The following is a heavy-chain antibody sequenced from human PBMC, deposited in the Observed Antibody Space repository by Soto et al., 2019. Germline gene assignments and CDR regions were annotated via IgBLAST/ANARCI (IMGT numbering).Heavy chain of an antibody. CDR2: TYYRSRWYR. Sequence: SQTLSLTWVGSGDTVSSNSVAWNWVRQSPSRGLEWLGRTYYRSRWYRAYAVAVRSRIDINADTSRNRGSLQLNSVTPEDTAVYYCARSEEDSDYYYYGMDVWGQGTTVTVSS. CDR1: GDTVSSNSVA. J-gene: IGHJ6*02. V-gene: IGHV6-1*01. CDR3: ARSEEDSDYYYYGMDV. D-gene: IGHD2-15*01.